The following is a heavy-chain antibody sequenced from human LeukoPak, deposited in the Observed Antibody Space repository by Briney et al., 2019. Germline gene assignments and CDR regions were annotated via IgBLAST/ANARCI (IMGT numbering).Heavy chain of an antibody. V-gene: IGHV1-8*01. CDR1: GYTFTSYD. CDR3: ARVDTAMGSFDY. J-gene: IGHJ4*02. CDR2: MNPNSGNT. Sequence: ASVKVSCKASGYTFTSYDINWVRQATGQGLEWMGWMNPNSGNTGYAQKFQGRATMTRNTSISTAYMELSSLRSEDTAVYYCARVDTAMGSFDYWGQGTLVTVSS. D-gene: IGHD5-18*01.